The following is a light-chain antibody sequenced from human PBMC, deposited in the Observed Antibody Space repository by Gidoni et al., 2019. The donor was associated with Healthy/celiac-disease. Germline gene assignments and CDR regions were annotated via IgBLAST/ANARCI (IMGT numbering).Light chain of an antibody. J-gene: IGKJ2*01. CDR2: GAS. Sequence: VFTHSPGTLSFSPGARATLPCRDSQSVSRSYLARYQQQPGQAPRLLIYGASSRAPGIPDRFSGSECGTDFTLTISRLEAEDCAVYDCQQYGSSPYTIGQGTKLEIK. CDR1: QSVSRSY. V-gene: IGKV3-20*01. CDR3: QQYGSSPYT.